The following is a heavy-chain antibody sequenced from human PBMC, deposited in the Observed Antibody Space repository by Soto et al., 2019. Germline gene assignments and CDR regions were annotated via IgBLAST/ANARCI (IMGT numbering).Heavy chain of an antibody. Sequence: SQTLSLTCTVSAGSISSSRYYWGWIRQPPGKGLEWIGSIYYSGSTYYNPSLKSRVTISVDTSKNQFSLKLSSVTAADTAVYYCARHPDQVAGNLEYYFDYWGQGTPDIVSS. CDR2: IYYSGST. J-gene: IGHJ4*02. CDR3: ARHPDQVAGNLEYYFDY. V-gene: IGHV4-39*01. CDR1: AGSISSSRYY. D-gene: IGHD6-19*01.